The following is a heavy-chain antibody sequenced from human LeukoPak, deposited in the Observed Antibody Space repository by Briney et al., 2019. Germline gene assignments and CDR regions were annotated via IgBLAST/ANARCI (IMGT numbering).Heavy chain of an antibody. CDR3: ARDPAMTFNWFDP. D-gene: IGHD2-21*02. Sequence: SETLSLTCAVPGYSIGSGYYWAWIRQPPGKGLEWIASIYHSGTAYSNPSLQSRVTLSVDTSKNQFSLKVSSVTAADTAVYYCARDPAMTFNWFDPWGRGTLVTVSS. J-gene: IGHJ5*02. V-gene: IGHV4-38-2*02. CDR1: GYSIGSGYY. CDR2: IYHSGTA.